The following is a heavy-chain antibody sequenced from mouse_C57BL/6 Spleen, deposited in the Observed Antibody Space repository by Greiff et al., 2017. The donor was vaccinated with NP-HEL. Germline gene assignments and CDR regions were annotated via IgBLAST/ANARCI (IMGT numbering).Heavy chain of an antibody. CDR1: GYAFSSSW. Sequence: LQESGPELVKPGASVKISCKASGYAFSSSWMNWVKQRPGKGLEWIGRIYPGDGDTNYNGKFKGKATLTADKSSSTAYMQLSSLTSEDSAVYFCAGSYGSRRAMDYWGQGTSVTVSS. CDR2: IYPGDGDT. J-gene: IGHJ4*01. V-gene: IGHV1-82*01. CDR3: AGSYGSRRAMDY. D-gene: IGHD1-1*01.